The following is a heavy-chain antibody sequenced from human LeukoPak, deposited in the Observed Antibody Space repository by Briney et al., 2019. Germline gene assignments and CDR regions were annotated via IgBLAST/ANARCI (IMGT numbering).Heavy chain of an antibody. CDR1: GYTFTSYA. J-gene: IGHJ4*02. CDR2: INAGNGNT. Sequence: GESLKISCKGSGYTFTSYAMHWVRQAPGQRLEWMGWINAGNGNTKYSQKFQGRVTITRDTSASTAYMELSSLRSEDTAVYYCAVVTRGGSFDYWGQGTLVTVSS. D-gene: IGHD4-23*01. CDR3: AVVTRGGSFDY. V-gene: IGHV1-3*01.